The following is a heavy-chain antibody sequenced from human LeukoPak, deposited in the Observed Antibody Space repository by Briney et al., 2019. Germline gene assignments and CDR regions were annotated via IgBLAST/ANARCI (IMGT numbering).Heavy chain of an antibody. J-gene: IGHJ4*02. Sequence: GGSLRLSCAASGFTFSDYYMSWIRQAPGKGLEWVSYISSSGSTIYYADSVKGRFTISRDNAKNSLYLQMNSLRAEDTAVYYCAKEVPGPLWLPYFDYWGQGTLVTVSS. V-gene: IGHV3-11*01. CDR1: GFTFSDYY. CDR3: AKEVPGPLWLPYFDY. CDR2: ISSSGSTI. D-gene: IGHD5-12*01.